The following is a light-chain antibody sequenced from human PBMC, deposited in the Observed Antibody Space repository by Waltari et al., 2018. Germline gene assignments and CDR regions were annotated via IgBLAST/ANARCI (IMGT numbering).Light chain of an antibody. CDR3: SSYAGSNSLHVI. CDR1: SSDLGDYNY. Sequence: QSALTQPPSASGSPGQSVTISCTETSSDLGDYNYVSWYQQHPDKAPKLVIYEVNKRPSGVPGRFSGSKSGNTASLTVSGLQTEDEADYYGSSYAGSNSLHVIFGGGTKLTVL. J-gene: IGLJ2*01. CDR2: EVN. V-gene: IGLV2-8*01.